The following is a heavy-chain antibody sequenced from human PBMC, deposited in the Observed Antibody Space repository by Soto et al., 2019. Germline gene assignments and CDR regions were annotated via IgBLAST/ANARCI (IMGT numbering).Heavy chain of an antibody. Sequence: QLQLQESGSGLVRPSQTLSLTCTVYGDSISRGGYSWTWIRQPPGKAPEWIGNIYDSGSTSYNPSLKSRVTMSVDRSTNQFSLKLTSVTAADTAVYFCARGSSSYYGYVMDVWGQGTTVTVSS. CDR2: IYDSGST. V-gene: IGHV4-30-2*01. CDR3: ARGSSSYYGYVMDV. CDR1: GDSISRGGYS. D-gene: IGHD6-19*01. J-gene: IGHJ6*02.